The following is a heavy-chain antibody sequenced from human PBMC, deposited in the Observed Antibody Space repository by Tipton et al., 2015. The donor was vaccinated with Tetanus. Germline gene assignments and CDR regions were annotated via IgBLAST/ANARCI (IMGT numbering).Heavy chain of an antibody. Sequence: QVQLVQSGAEVRKPGASVRVSCKASGYTFSQYAIAWVRQVRGQGLEWMGWISGHNGDSRTAQRLQGRVTMTTDKVTTTAYMELRSLRSADTAVYYCGRASGYHYGSGSYYSGEDYWGQGTLVTVSS. CDR1: GYTFSQYA. CDR3: GRASGYHYGSGSYYSGEDY. CDR2: ISGHNGDS. V-gene: IGHV1-18*01. D-gene: IGHD3-10*01. J-gene: IGHJ4*02.